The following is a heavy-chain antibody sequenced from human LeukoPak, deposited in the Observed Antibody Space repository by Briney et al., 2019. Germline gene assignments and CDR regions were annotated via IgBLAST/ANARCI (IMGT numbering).Heavy chain of an antibody. CDR3: ARDIWVPYPHPITAAGAGADY. V-gene: IGHV3-21*01. J-gene: IGHJ4*02. CDR2: ISSSSSYI. CDR1: GFTFSSYS. Sequence: GGSLRLSCAASGFTFSSYSMNWVRQAPGKGLEWVSSISSSSSYIYYADSVKGRFTISRDNAKNSLYLQMNSLRAEDTAVYYCARDIWVPYPHPITAAGAGADYWGQGTLVTVSS. D-gene: IGHD6-13*01.